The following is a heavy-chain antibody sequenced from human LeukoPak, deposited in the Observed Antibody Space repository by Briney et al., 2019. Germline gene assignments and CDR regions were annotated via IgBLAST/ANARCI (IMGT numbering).Heavy chain of an antibody. J-gene: IGHJ6*02. CDR2: ISISGTTI. CDR1: GFTFSSYE. V-gene: IGHV3-48*03. CDR3: ARASTSGSWPYSYHGLDV. D-gene: IGHD3-10*01. Sequence: GGSLRLSCAASGFTFSSYEMNWVRQAPGKGLEWISYISISGTTIYYADSVKGRFTISRDNAKNSLYLQMNSLRAEDTAVYYCARASTSGSWPYSYHGLDVWGQGTTVTVSS.